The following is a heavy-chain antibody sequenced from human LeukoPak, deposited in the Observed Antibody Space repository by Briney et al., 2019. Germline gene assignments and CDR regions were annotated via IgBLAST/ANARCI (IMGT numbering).Heavy chain of an antibody. D-gene: IGHD3-10*01. CDR1: GFTFSSYA. Sequence: GGSLRLSCAASGFTFSSYAMSWVRQAPGKGLEWVSAISGSGGSTYYADSVKGRFTISRDNSKNTLYLQMNSLRAEDTAVYYCARDVLLWFGELRDWGQGTLVTVSS. J-gene: IGHJ4*02. CDR3: ARDVLLWFGELRD. V-gene: IGHV3-23*01. CDR2: ISGSGGST.